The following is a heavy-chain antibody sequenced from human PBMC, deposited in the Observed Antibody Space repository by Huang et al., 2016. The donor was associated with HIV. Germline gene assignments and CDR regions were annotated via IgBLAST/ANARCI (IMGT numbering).Heavy chain of an antibody. Sequence: QVQLVGSGRGLVQPGRSLRLSCSASGFTFTNYAIHRVRQAPGKGLEWLAFIAYDGRNKFYANSVKGRFTIARDNSKSTLYLLMNSLGVDDTALYYCARSAVPGDGDWFDPWGQGTLVTVSS. CDR2: IAYDGRNK. CDR1: GFTFTNYA. V-gene: IGHV3-30*04. J-gene: IGHJ5*02. D-gene: IGHD6-19*01. CDR3: ARSAVPGDGDWFDP.